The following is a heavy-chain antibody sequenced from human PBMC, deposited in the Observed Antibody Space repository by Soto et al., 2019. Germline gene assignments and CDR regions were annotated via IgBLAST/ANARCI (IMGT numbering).Heavy chain of an antibody. CDR3: ARDQGGYGTFDF. Sequence: QVRLVQSGPEVKKPEASVKVSCKASGYTFSSSAISWVRQAPGQGAEWMGWISSSGVTNYAQNFQGRVALTVDSSTTTAYTEVRGLSAADTAIYYCARDQGGYGTFDFWGQGTLVTVSS. CDR1: GYTFSSSA. J-gene: IGHJ4*02. V-gene: IGHV1-18*04. CDR2: ISSSGVT. D-gene: IGHD5-12*01.